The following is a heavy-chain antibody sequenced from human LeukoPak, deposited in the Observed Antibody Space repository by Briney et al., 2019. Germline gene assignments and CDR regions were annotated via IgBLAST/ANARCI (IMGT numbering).Heavy chain of an antibody. J-gene: IGHJ5*02. Sequence: SVKVSCKASGGTFSSYAISWVRQAPGQGLEWMGGTIPIFGIANYAQKFQGRVTITADKSTSTAYMELSSLRSEDTAVYYCARRRGGRGSSSFWFNPWGQGTLVTVSS. CDR1: GGTFSSYA. CDR2: TIPIFGIA. V-gene: IGHV1-69*17. CDR3: ARRRGGRGSSSFWFNP. D-gene: IGHD6-6*01.